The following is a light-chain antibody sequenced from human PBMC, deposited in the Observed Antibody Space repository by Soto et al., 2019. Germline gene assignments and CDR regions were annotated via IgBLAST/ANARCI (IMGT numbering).Light chain of an antibody. J-gene: IGLJ1*01. CDR3: TSYTGTSYV. CDR2: EVS. CDR1: SSNVGAYNY. Sequence: QSALTQPPSASGSPGQSVTISCTGTSSNVGAYNYVSWYQQHPGKAPKLMISEVSKRPSGVPDRFSGSKSGNTASLTVSGLQAEDEDDYYCTSYTGTSYVFGTGTKLTVL. V-gene: IGLV2-8*01.